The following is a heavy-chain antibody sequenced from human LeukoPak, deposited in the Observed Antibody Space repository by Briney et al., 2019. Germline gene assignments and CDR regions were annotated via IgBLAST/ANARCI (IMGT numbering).Heavy chain of an antibody. CDR3: IRSLGGAMAA. CDR1: GYSFSNPW. CDR2: DKSKTYPGTT. J-gene: IGHJ6*02. V-gene: IGHV3-15*01. Sequence: GGSLRLSCAASGYSFSNPWMSWVRQAPGKGLEGVGRDKSKTYPGTTDYAAPVKGRFTISRDDSKNMLHLQMNSLKTEDTGIYYCIRSLGGAMAAWGQGTTVTVSS. D-gene: IGHD3-10*01.